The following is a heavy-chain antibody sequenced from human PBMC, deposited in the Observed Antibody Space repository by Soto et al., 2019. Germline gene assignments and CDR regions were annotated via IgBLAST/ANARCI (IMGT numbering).Heavy chain of an antibody. D-gene: IGHD1-26*01. V-gene: IGHV4-39*01. CDR3: ARQKWEQPKWFDP. J-gene: IGHJ5*02. CDR2: IDYSGTT. Sequence: QLQLQESGPGLVKPSETLSLTCSLSGGSISSTFYYWGWIRQPPGKGLEWIGSIDYSGTTFYNASLKGQATLSVDTSKNQFSLRLTSVTATDTAVYFCARQKWEQPKWFDPWGQGTLVTVSS. CDR1: GGSISSTFYY.